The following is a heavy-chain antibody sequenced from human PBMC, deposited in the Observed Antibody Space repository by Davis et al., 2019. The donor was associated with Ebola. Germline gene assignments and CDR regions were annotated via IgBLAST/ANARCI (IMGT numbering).Heavy chain of an antibody. J-gene: IGHJ5*02. V-gene: IGHV1-2*06. CDR3: ARGKWFDP. Sequence: ASVKVSCKASGYTFTSYDINWVRQAPGQGLEWMGRINPYNGGTNYAQKFQGRVTMTRDTSISTAYMELSRLTSDDTAVYYCARGKWFDPWGQGILVSVTS. CDR1: GYTFTSYD. CDR2: INPYNGGT.